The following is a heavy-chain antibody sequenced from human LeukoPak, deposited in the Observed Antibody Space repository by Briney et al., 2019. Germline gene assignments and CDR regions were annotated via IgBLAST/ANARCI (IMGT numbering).Heavy chain of an antibody. Sequence: PSETLSLTCTVSGYSISSGYYWGWIRQPPGKGLEWLGSIYHSGSTYYNPSLKSRVTISVDTSKNQFSLKLSSVTAADTAVYYCARWERSSSWSLNAFDIWGQGTMVTVSS. CDR1: GYSISSGYY. D-gene: IGHD6-13*01. J-gene: IGHJ3*02. CDR2: IYHSGST. V-gene: IGHV4-38-2*02. CDR3: ARWERSSSWSLNAFDI.